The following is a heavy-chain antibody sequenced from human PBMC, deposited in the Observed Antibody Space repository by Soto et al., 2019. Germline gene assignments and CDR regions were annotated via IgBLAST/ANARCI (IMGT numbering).Heavy chain of an antibody. CDR3: ARDHRLIVGATTDAFHI. CDR1: VYSFSRYG. CDR2: ISAYNGKT. V-gene: IGHV1-18*01. Sequence: ALVKVSCKASVYSFSRYGISWLRQAPGQGLEWMGWISAYNGKTDHAQKFQGRVTMTTDTSTSTAYMELRSLRSDDTAVYYCARDHRLIVGATTDAFHIWGQGTMVTVSS. D-gene: IGHD1-26*01. J-gene: IGHJ3*02.